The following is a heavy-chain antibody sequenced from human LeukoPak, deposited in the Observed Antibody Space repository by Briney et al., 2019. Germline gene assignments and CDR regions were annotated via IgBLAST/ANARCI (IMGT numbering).Heavy chain of an antibody. D-gene: IGHD2/OR15-2a*01. CDR1: GFVVTANY. CDR2: ISIGGDT. V-gene: IGHV3-53*01. Sequence: HSGGSLRLSCAGSGFVVTANYLAWARQAPGKGLEWVSTISIGGDTYYGDSVKGRSAISRDESTNTLSLHLDSLRVEDMGVYYCALLSGGTFDYWGQGTQVTVAS. CDR3: ALLSGGTFDY. J-gene: IGHJ4*02.